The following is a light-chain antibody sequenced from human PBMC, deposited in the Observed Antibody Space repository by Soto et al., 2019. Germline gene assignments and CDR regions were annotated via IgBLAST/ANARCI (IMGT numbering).Light chain of an antibody. Sequence: EIVLTQSPGTLSLSPGERAILSCRASQSVSSNYLAWYQQKPGQAPRLLIYGASSRATGIPDRFSGSGSGTDFTLTISRLEPEDFAVYYCQQYGGSSGTFGQGTKVEI. V-gene: IGKV3-20*01. CDR1: QSVSSNY. CDR3: QQYGGSSGT. CDR2: GAS. J-gene: IGKJ1*01.